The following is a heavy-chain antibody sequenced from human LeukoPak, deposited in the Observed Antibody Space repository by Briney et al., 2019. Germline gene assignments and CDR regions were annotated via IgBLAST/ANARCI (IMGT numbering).Heavy chain of an antibody. V-gene: IGHV3-23*01. CDR1: GFTFDSYA. CDR3: AKGTIFGVDPYVFDI. J-gene: IGHJ3*02. D-gene: IGHD3-3*01. Sequence: PGGSLRLSCAASGFTFDSYAMRWVRQAPGKGLEWVSGISGNGGKTYYADSVNGRFTISRDNSKNTLDLQMNKLRAEDTAIYYCAKGTIFGVDPYVFDIWGEGRLVIVS. CDR2: ISGNGGKT.